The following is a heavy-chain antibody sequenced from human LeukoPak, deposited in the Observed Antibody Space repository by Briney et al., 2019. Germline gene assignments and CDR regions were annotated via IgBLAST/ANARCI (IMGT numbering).Heavy chain of an antibody. CDR2: IYDSGST. J-gene: IGHJ3*02. Sequence: SETLSLTCTVSGDFVSSGSYYWSWIRQPPGKGLEWIGYIYDSGSTNCNPSLKSRVTISLDTSKNQFSLKPSSVTAADTAVYYCARDQVPDAFDIWGQGTMVTVSS. CDR3: ARDQVPDAFDI. V-gene: IGHV4-61*01. D-gene: IGHD2-2*01. CDR1: GDFVSSGSYY.